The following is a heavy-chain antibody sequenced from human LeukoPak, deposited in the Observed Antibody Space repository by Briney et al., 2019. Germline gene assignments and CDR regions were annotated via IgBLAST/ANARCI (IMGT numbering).Heavy chain of an antibody. CDR2: INPNSGGT. Sequence: ASVTVSCTASGGTFSSYAISWVRQAPGRGLEWMGRINPNSGGTNYAQKFQGRVTMTRDTSISTAYMELSRLRSDDTAVYYCARFAVTASDYWGQGTLVTVSS. D-gene: IGHD2-21*02. CDR3: ARFAVTASDY. J-gene: IGHJ4*02. V-gene: IGHV1-2*06. CDR1: GGTFSSYA.